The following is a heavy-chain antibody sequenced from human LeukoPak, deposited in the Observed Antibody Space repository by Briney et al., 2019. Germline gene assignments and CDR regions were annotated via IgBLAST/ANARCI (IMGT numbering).Heavy chain of an antibody. J-gene: IGHJ5*02. CDR3: ARHSTYCSSTSCHP. V-gene: IGHV4-59*08. Sequence: SETLSLTCTVSGGSISNYYWSWIRQPPGKGLEWIGYIYYRGSTNYNPSLKSRVTISVDTSKKQFSLKLSSVTAADTAVYYCARHSTYCSSTSCHPWGQGTLVTVSS. D-gene: IGHD2-2*01. CDR1: GGSISNYY. CDR2: IYYRGST.